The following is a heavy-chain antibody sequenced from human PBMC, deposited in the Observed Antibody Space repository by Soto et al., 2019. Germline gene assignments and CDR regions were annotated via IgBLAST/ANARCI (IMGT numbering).Heavy chain of an antibody. V-gene: IGHV1-18*01. CDR3: AREGPAPYYYYGMDV. CDR2: ISGYNGNT. CDR1: GYSFTTYG. J-gene: IGHJ6*02. Sequence: QVQLVQSRGEVKKPGASVKVSCKTSGYSFTTYGISWVRQAPGQGLEGMGWISGYNGNTNYAQKLQGRVTMTTDTSTSKAYMELRSLRSDDTAVYYCAREGPAPYYYYGMDVWGQGSTVTVSS.